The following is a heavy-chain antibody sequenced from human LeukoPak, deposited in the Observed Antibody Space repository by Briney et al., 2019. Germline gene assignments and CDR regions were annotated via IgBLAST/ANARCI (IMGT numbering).Heavy chain of an antibody. J-gene: IGHJ4*02. CDR2: IYYSGSS. CDR1: GDSITNNNCY. D-gene: IGHD4-11*01. CDR3: VRLDYSNFFDY. V-gene: IGHV4-39*07. Sequence: SETLPLTCTVSGDSITNNNCYWGWVRQPPGKGLEWIASIYYSGSSYYNPSLKSRVTMSVDTSKNQFSLKLSSATAADTAVYYCVRLDYSNFFDYWGQGNLVTVSS.